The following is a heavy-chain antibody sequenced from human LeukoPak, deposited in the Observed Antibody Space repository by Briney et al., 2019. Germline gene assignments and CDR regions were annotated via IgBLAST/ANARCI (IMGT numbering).Heavy chain of an antibody. CDR3: ARGGSSWFADPFDY. J-gene: IGHJ4*02. V-gene: IGHV3-7*01. CDR1: RFTFNSYW. CDR2: IKQDGSEK. D-gene: IGHD6-13*01. Sequence: PGGSLRLSCAASRFTFNSYWMSWVRQAPGKGLEWVANIKQDGSEKYYVDSVKGRFTISRDNAKNSLSLQMNSLRAEDTAVYYCARGGSSWFADPFDYWGQGTLVTVSS.